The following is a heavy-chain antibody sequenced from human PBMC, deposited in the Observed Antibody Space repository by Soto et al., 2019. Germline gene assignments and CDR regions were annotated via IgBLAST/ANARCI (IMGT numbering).Heavy chain of an antibody. CDR2: IVVGSGNT. V-gene: IGHV1-58*02. Sequence: SVKVSCKASGYTFTSYYMHWVRQARGQRLEWIGWIVVGSGNTNYAQKFQERVTITRDMSTSTAYMELSSLRSEDTAVYYCAAVGTTSDAFDIWGQGTMVTVSS. CDR3: AAVGTTSDAFDI. J-gene: IGHJ3*02. D-gene: IGHD4-17*01. CDR1: GYTFTSYY.